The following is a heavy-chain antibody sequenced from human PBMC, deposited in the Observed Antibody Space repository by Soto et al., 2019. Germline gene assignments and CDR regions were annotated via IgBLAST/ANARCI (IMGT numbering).Heavy chain of an antibody. V-gene: IGHV4-59*01. D-gene: IGHD6-19*01. J-gene: IGHJ4*02. CDR2: VYYTGST. CDR3: ARSVAVPGAHIDY. CDR1: VCSISFSY. Sequence: SETLSLTCIVSVCSISFSYWSWIRQSPVKGLEWLGYVYYTGSTNYSPSLRSRVSISVDTSKNEFSLRLSSVTAADTAVYFCARSVAVPGAHIDYWGQGTQVTVSS.